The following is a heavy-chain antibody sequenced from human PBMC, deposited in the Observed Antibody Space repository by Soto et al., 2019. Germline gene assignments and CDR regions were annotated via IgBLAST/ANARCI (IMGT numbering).Heavy chain of an antibody. V-gene: IGHV3-30-3*01. Sequence: PGGSLRLSCAASGFTFSSYAMHWVRQAPGKGLEWVAVISYDGSNKYYADSVKGRFTISRDNSKNTLYLQMNSLRAEDTAGYYCARGAGSSSVATRVDPWGPGTLVTVSS. CDR3: ARGAGSSSVATRVDP. D-gene: IGHD6-6*01. CDR1: GFTFSSYA. J-gene: IGHJ5*02. CDR2: ISYDGSNK.